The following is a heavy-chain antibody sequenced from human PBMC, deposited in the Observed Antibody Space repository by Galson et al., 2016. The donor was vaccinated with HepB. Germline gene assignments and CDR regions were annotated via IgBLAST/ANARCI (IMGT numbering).Heavy chain of an antibody. V-gene: IGHV3-53*01. CDR2: IYSGGGS. J-gene: IGHJ6*02. CDR3: ARARDNTREYHSLDV. D-gene: IGHD6-6*01. Sequence: SLRLSCAASGFSVTTTYMNWVRRAPGKGREWVSIIYSGGGSFYADSVKGRFTVSRDDSHVYLQMNSLSAEDTAIYYCARARDNTREYHSLDVWGQGTTVTVAS. CDR1: GFSVTTTY.